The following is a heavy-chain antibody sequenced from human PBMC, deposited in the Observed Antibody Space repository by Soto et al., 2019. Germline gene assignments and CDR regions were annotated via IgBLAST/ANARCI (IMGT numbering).Heavy chain of an antibody. CDR2: IYHSGST. D-gene: IGHD3-22*01. CDR3: ARLLYYYDSSGYSPGAFDI. V-gene: IGHV4-30-2*01. CDR1: GGSISSGGYS. J-gene: IGHJ3*02. Sequence: SETLSLTCAVSGGSISSGGYSWSWIRQPPGKGLEWIGYIYHSGSTYYNPSLKSRVTISVDRSKNQFSLKLSSVTAADTAVYYCARLLYYYDSSGYSPGAFDIWGQGTMVT.